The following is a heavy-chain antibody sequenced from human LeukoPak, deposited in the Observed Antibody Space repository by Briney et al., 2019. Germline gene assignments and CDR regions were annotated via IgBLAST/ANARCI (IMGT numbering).Heavy chain of an antibody. Sequence: PGGSLRLSCAASGFTFSAYWMSWVRRAPGKGLEWVANIKQDGSEKYYVDSVKGRFTISRDNAENSVYLQLNSLRAEDTAVYYCVRGSSGLWGQGTLVTVSS. CDR2: IKQDGSEK. CDR1: GFTFSAYW. CDR3: VRGSSGL. V-gene: IGHV3-7*01. J-gene: IGHJ4*02.